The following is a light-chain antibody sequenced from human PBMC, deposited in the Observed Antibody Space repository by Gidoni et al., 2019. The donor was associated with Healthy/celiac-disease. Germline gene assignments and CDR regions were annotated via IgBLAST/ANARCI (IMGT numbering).Light chain of an antibody. CDR1: QSVSSN. CDR3: QQYNNWPRT. V-gene: IGKV3-15*01. Sequence: EIVMTQSPATLSVSPGERATLSCRDSQSVSSNLAWYQQKPGQAPRLLIYGASTRATGIPARFSSSGSGTEFTLTISSLQSEDFAVYYCQQYNNWPRTFGQGTKVEIK. CDR2: GAS. J-gene: IGKJ1*01.